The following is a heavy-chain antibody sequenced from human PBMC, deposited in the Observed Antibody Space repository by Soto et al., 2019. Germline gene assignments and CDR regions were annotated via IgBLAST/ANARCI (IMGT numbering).Heavy chain of an antibody. CDR2: ISYDGSNK. CDR3: AKDRCSSTSCYRYYFDY. D-gene: IGHD2-2*02. Sequence: GGSLRLSCAASGFTFSSYGMHWVRQAPGKGLEWVAVISYDGSNKYYADSVKGRFTISRDNSKNTLYLQMNSLRAEDTAVYYCAKDRCSSTSCYRYYFDYWGQGTLVTVSS. CDR1: GFTFSSYG. V-gene: IGHV3-30*18. J-gene: IGHJ4*02.